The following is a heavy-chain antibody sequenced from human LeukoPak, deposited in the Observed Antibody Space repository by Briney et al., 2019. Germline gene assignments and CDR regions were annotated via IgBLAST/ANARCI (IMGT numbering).Heavy chain of an antibody. V-gene: IGHV4-34*01. CDR2: INHSGST. CDR1: GGSFSGYY. J-gene: IGHJ5*02. CDR3: ARVTMMVVVNWFDP. Sequence: SETLSLTCAVYGGSFSGYYWSWIRQPPGKGLEWIGEINHSGSTNYNPSLKSRVTISVDTSKNQFSLKLSSVTAADTAVYYCARVTMMVVVNWFDPWGQGTLVTVSS. D-gene: IGHD3-22*01.